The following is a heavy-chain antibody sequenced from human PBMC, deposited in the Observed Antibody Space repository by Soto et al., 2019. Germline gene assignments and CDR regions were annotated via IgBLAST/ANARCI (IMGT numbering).Heavy chain of an antibody. Sequence: QVQLVQSGAEVKKPGSSVKVSCKASGGTFSSYTISWVRQAPGQGLEWMGRIIPILGIANYAQKFQGRVTITADKSTSTAYMELSSLRSEDTAVYYCARARAAAGIDYYYGMDVWGQGTTVTVSS. CDR1: GGTFSSYT. CDR2: IIPILGIA. J-gene: IGHJ6*02. D-gene: IGHD6-13*01. CDR3: ARARAAAGIDYYYGMDV. V-gene: IGHV1-69*02.